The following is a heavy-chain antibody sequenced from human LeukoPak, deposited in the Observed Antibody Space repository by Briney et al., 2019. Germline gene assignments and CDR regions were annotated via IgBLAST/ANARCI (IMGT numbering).Heavy chain of an antibody. D-gene: IGHD3-10*01. V-gene: IGHV3-30-3*01. CDR3: ARDYYGSGSSDY. CDR2: ISYDGSNK. Sequence: GGSLRLSCAASGFTFSSYAMHWVRQAPGKGLDGVAVISYDGSNKYYADSVKGRFTISRDNSKNTLYLQMNSLRAEDTAVYYCARDYYGSGSSDYWGQGTLVTVSS. CDR1: GFTFSSYA. J-gene: IGHJ4*02.